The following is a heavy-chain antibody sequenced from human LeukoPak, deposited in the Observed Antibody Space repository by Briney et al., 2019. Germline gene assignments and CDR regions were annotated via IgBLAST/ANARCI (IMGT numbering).Heavy chain of an antibody. CDR1: GFTFSSYE. D-gene: IGHD1-26*01. V-gene: IGHV3-48*01. CDR3: ARGGGSYSGDY. CDR2: ISSSSSTI. Sequence: GGSLRLSCAASGFTFSSYEMNWVRQAPGKGLEWVSYISSSSSTIYYADSVKGRFTISRDNAKNSLYLQMNSLRAEDTAVYYCARGGGSYSGDYWGQGTLVTVSS. J-gene: IGHJ4*02.